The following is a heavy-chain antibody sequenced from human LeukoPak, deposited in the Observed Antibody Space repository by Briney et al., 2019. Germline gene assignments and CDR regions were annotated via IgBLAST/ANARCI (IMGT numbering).Heavy chain of an antibody. J-gene: IGHJ4*02. CDR3: ARDKAQYSRVFDY. CDR1: GFTFSSYS. Sequence: GGSLRLSRAASGFTFSSYSMNWVRQAPGKGLEWVSPISSSSSYIYYADSVKGRFTISRDNAKNSLYLQMNSLRAEDTAVYYCARDKAQYSRVFDYWGQGTLVTVSS. V-gene: IGHV3-21*01. D-gene: IGHD4-11*01. CDR2: ISSSSSYI.